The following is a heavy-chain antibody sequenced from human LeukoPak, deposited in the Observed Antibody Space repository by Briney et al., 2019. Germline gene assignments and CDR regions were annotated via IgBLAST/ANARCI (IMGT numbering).Heavy chain of an antibody. CDR1: GFTFSSYA. J-gene: IGHJ6*04. D-gene: IGHD2-2*01. CDR3: AKSPLGDCSSTSCYAWYYYGMDV. Sequence: PGGSLRLSCAASGFTFSSYAMSWVRQAPGKGLEWVSGISGSGDSTYYADSVKGRFTISRDNSKNTLYLQMNSLRAEDTAVYYCAKSPLGDCSSTSCYAWYYYGMDVWGKGTTVTASS. V-gene: IGHV3-23*01. CDR2: ISGSGDST.